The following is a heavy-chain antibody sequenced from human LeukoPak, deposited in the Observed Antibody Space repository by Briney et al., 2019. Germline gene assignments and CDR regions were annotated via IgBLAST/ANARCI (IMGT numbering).Heavy chain of an antibody. CDR3: ARVTKSYYYYDYMDV. D-gene: IGHD4-11*01. CDR1: GYTFTSSG. CDR2: ISAYNGNT. Sequence: ASVKVSCKASGYTFTSSGVGWVRQAPGQGLEWMGWISAYNGNTNYAQNLRGRVTMTTDTSTNTAYMQQRSLRSDDTALYYCARVTKSYYYYDYMDVWGNGTTVTVSS. V-gene: IGHV1-18*01. J-gene: IGHJ6*03.